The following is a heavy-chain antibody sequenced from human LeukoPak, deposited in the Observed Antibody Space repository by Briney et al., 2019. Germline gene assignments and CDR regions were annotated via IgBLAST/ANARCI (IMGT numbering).Heavy chain of an antibody. J-gene: IGHJ5*02. CDR1: GYTFTSYY. Sequence: ASVKVSCKASGYTFTSYYMHWVRQAPGQGLEWMGIINPSGGSTSYAQKFQGRVTMTRDTSTSTVYMELSRLRSDDTAVYYCARETDPPDCSSTSCYTNWFDPWGQGTLVTVSS. CDR2: INPSGGST. D-gene: IGHD2-2*01. V-gene: IGHV1-46*01. CDR3: ARETDPPDCSSTSCYTNWFDP.